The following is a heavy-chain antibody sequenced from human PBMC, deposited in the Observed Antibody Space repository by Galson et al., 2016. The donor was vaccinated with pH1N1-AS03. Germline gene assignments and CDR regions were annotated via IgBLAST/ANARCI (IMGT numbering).Heavy chain of an antibody. CDR1: GFTFSGYW. Sequence: SLRLSCAASGFTFSGYWMSWVRQAPGKGLEWVAHIKQDGSEKYYVDSVKGRFTISRDNAKYSLYLQMNSLRAEDTAVYYCARVPYSYGMDVWGQGTTVTVSS. J-gene: IGHJ6*02. V-gene: IGHV3-7*01. CDR2: IKQDGSEK. CDR3: ARVPYSYGMDV.